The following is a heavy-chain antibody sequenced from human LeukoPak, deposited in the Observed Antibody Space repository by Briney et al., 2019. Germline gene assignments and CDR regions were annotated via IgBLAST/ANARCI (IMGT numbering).Heavy chain of an antibody. CDR2: IYHSGST. D-gene: IGHD3-22*01. CDR1: AGSISSTKW. CDR3: TGDGYYSLEY. Sequence: PSETLSLTCAVAAGSISSTKWWSWVRQAPGKGLEWIGEIYHSGSTNYNPSLKSRVIISVDKSKNQFSLKLSSVTAADTAVYYCTGDGYYSLEYWGQGTLVTVSS. V-gene: IGHV4-4*02. J-gene: IGHJ4*02.